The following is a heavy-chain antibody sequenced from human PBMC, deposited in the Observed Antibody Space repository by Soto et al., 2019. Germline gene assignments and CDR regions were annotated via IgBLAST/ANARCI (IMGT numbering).Heavy chain of an antibody. CDR3: ARDLGSGYDRGDH. J-gene: IGHJ4*02. CDR2: IISLFGTP. CDR1: GDTFTNHV. V-gene: IGHV1-69*12. Sequence: QVQLVQSGGEVKKPGSSVKVSCKASGDTFTNHVFNWVRQAPGQGLEWMGGIISLFGTPNYSQRFQGRVTITADESTATSYMELSSLRSEDTAVYYCARDLGSGYDRGDHWGQGTLVTVSS. D-gene: IGHD5-12*01.